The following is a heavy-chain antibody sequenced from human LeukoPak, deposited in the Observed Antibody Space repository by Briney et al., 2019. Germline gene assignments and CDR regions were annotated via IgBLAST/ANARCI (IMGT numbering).Heavy chain of an antibody. D-gene: IGHD4-17*01. V-gene: IGHV4-59*08. Sequence: SETLSLTCTVSGGSISSYYWSWVRQPPGKGLEWIDYIYYSGSTNYNPSLKSRLTISVDTSKKQFSLKLSSVTATDTAVYYCASLTTVTQGYFDSWGQGTLVTVSS. J-gene: IGHJ4*02. CDR3: ASLTTVTQGYFDS. CDR2: IYYSGST. CDR1: GGSISSYY.